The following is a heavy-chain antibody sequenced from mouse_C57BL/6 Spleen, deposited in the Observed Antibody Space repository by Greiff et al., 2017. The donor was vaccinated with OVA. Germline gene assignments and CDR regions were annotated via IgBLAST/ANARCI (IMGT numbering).Heavy chain of an antibody. Sequence: EVMLVESGGGLVKPGGSLKLSCAASGFTFSDYGMHWVRQAPEKGLEWVAYISSGSSTIYYADTVKGRFTISRDNAKNTLFLQMTSLRSEDTAMNYCERLPSQAMDDWGQGTSVTVSS. CDR3: ERLPSQAMDD. V-gene: IGHV5-17*01. CDR1: GFTFSDYG. CDR2: ISSGSSTI. D-gene: IGHD5-5*01. J-gene: IGHJ4*01.